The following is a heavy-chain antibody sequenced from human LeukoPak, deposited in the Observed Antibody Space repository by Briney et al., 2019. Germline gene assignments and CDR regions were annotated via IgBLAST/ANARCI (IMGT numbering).Heavy chain of an antibody. CDR3: ARQGLLSDAFDI. CDR2: IYYSGST. Sequence: SETLSLTCTVSGGSISSYYWSWIRQPPGKGLEWIGYIYYSGSTNYNPSLKSRVTISVDTSKNQSSLKLSSVTAADTAVYYCARQGLLSDAFDIWGQGTMVTVSS. CDR1: GGSISSYY. V-gene: IGHV4-59*08. J-gene: IGHJ3*02. D-gene: IGHD2-2*01.